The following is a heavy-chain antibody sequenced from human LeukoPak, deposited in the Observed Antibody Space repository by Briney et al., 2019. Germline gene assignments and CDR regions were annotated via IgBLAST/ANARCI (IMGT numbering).Heavy chain of an antibody. CDR1: GDSISSYY. J-gene: IGHJ4*02. CDR3: ARVARAAAAGTAHLDY. D-gene: IGHD6-13*01. V-gene: IGHV4-59*08. Sequence: SETLSLTCTVSGDSISSYYWTWVRQPPGKGLELIGYIYFTGSSNYKPSLRGRVTMSMDTSKSQVSLNLRSVTAADTAVYFCARVARAAAAGTAHLDYWGQGTLVTVSS. CDR2: IYFTGSS.